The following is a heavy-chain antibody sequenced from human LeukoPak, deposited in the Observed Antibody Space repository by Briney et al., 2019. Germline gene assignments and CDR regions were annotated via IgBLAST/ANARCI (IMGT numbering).Heavy chain of an antibody. J-gene: IGHJ5*02. D-gene: IGHD3-3*01. CDR3: ARSLTSRITIFGGVSGNWFDP. CDR2: IYYSGST. V-gene: IGHV4-31*03. CDR1: GGSISSGGYY. Sequence: SETLSLTCTVSGGSISSGGYYWSWIRQHPGKGLEWIGYIYYSGSTYYNPSLKSRVTISVDTSKNQFSLKLSSVTAADTAVYYCARSLTSRITIFGGVSGNWFDPWGQGTLVTVSS.